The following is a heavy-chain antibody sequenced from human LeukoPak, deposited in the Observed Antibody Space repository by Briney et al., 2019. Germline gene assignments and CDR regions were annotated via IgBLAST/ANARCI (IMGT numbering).Heavy chain of an antibody. CDR3: AKIDAS. J-gene: IGHJ5*02. D-gene: IGHD2-2*01. CDR1: GFTFSRNW. V-gene: IGHV3-74*01. CDR2: INSDGSIT. Sequence: GGSLRLSCAASGFTFSRNWMHWVRQAPGKGLVWVSRINSDGSITNYADSVKGRFTISRDNAKNTLYLQISSLRAEDTAVYYCAKIDASWGQGTIVTVSS.